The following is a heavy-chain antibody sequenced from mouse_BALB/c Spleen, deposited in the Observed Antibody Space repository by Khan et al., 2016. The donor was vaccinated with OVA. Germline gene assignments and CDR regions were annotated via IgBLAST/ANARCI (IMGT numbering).Heavy chain of an antibody. CDR1: GFTFSSYS. J-gene: IGHJ2*01. V-gene: IGHV5-6-4*01. Sequence: EVELVESGGGLVKPGGSLRLSCEASGFTFSSYSMSWVRQTPEKRLEWVATITSGGSYTYYPDSVQGRFTISRDHAKHTLYLHMSSLKSEDTAIYYCTRDRNYYGSSFYFDYWGQGTTLTVSS. CDR2: ITSGGSYT. CDR3: TRDRNYYGSSFYFDY. D-gene: IGHD1-1*01.